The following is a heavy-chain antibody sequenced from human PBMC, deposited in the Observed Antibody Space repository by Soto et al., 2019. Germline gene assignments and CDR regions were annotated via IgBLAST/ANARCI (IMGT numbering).Heavy chain of an antibody. V-gene: IGHV4-34*01. J-gene: IGHJ5*02. CDR3: ARALIVVVQAAYGHRWFDP. CDR2: INHSGST. CDR1: GGSFSGYY. Sequence: PSETLSLTCAVYGGSFSGYYWSWIRQPPGKGLEWIGEINHSGSTNYNPSLKSRVTISVDTSKNQFSLKLSSVTAADTAVYYCARALIVVVQAAYGHRWFDPWGQGTLVTVSS. D-gene: IGHD2-2*01.